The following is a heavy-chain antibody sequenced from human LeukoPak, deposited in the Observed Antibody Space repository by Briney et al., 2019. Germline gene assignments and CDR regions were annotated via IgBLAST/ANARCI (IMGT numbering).Heavy chain of an antibody. CDR1: GFTFSRYG. CDR3: AKGNTIWSDDLPSHY. D-gene: IGHD3-9*01. CDR2: IRYDGSNK. V-gene: IGHV3-30*02. J-gene: IGHJ4*02. Sequence: SGGSLRLSCAASGFTFSRYGMHWVRQAPGKGLEWVSFIRYDGSNKYYADSAKGRFSISRDNSKNTLYLQMNSLRAEDTAVYYCAKGNTIWSDDLPSHYWGQGTPVTVSS.